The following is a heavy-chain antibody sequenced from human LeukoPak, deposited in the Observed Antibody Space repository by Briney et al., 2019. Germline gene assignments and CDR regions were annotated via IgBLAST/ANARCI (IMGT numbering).Heavy chain of an antibody. V-gene: IGHV3-33*01. CDR3: GRAAPILGLAYDVDV. CDR2: ICYNGSNK. Sequence: GGSLRLSCAASGFTFSSYGMNWVRQAPGKGLEWVADICYNGSNKYYADSVKGRFTISRDNSKNTLYLQMNRLSPGETAVYNCGRAAPILGLAYDVDVWGEKTTLSVSS. J-gene: IGHJ6*04. D-gene: IGHD3-3*01. CDR1: GFTFSSYG.